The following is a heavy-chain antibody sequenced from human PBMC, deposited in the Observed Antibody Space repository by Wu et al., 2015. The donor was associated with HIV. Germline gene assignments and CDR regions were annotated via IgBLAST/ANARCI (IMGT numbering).Heavy chain of an antibody. CDR2: ITPMFGKP. Sequence: QVQLVQSGAEVKKPGSSVKVSCKASGATFGTYGFNWVRQAPGGGLEWMGRITPMFGKPNYAQKFLGRVTITADGSTNTAYMELTSLRSEDTAVYYCARGRAYCGGHCYHVMDVWGKGTMVTVSS. V-gene: IGHV1-69*13. D-gene: IGHD2-21*02. CDR1: GATFGTYG. CDR3: ARGRAYCGGHCYHVMDV. J-gene: IGHJ6*03.